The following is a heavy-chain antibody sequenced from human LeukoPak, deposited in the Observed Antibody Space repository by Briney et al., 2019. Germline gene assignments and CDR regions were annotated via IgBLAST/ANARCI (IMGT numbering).Heavy chain of an antibody. CDR1: GFTLSSYS. CDR3: ARDGDIVVVVAATYYFDY. D-gene: IGHD2-15*01. CDR2: ISSSSSYI. J-gene: IGHJ4*02. V-gene: IGHV3-21*01. Sequence: GGSLRLSCAASGFTLSSYSMNWVRQAPGKGLEWVSSISSSSSYIYYADSVKGRFTISRDNAKNSLYLQMNSLRAEDTAVYYCARDGDIVVVVAATYYFDYWGQGTLVTVSS.